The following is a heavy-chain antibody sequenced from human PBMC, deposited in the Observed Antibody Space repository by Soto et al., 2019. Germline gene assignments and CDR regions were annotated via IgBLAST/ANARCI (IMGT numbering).Heavy chain of an antibody. V-gene: IGHV3-33*01. D-gene: IGHD6-6*01. CDR2: IWYDGSNK. CDR3: ARDRLPWGSSEPFDY. J-gene: IGHJ4*02. CDR1: GFTFSSYG. Sequence: GGSLRLSCAASGFTFSSYGMHWVRQAPGKGLEWVAVIWYDGSNKYYAESVKGRFTISRDNSKNTLYLQMNSLRAEDTAVYYCARDRLPWGSSEPFDYWGQGTLVTVSS.